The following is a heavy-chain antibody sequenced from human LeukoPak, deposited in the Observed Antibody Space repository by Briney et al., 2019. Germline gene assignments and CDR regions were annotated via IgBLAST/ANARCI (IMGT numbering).Heavy chain of an antibody. CDR2: IYTSGST. D-gene: IGHD3-16*01. V-gene: IGHV4-4*09. J-gene: IGHJ5*01. CDR3: SGQLGWSNWFDP. Sequence: SDTVSLTCSFSGDSISSYYWSWIRQPPGKGLEWIGYIYTSGSTNYNPSLKSRITISVDTSKNQFSLKLGSVTASDTARYYFSGQLGWSNWFDPWGQRTLVTVSS. CDR1: GDSISSYY.